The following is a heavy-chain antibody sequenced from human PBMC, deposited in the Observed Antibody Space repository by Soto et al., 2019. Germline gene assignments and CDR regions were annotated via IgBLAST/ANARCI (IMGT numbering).Heavy chain of an antibody. J-gene: IGHJ6*02. CDR2: IWYDGSNK. CDR1: GFTFSSYG. Sequence: QVQLVESGGGVVQPGRSLGLSCAASGFTFSSYGMHWVRQAPGKGLEWVAVIWYDGSNKYYADSVKGRFTISRDNSKNTLYLQMNSLRAKDTAVYYCARDTGITMVRGVTDGMDVWGQVTTVTVSS. D-gene: IGHD3-10*01. V-gene: IGHV3-33*01. CDR3: ARDTGITMVRGVTDGMDV.